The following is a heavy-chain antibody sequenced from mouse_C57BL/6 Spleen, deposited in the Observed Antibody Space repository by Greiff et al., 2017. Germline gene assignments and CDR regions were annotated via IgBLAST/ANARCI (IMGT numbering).Heavy chain of an antibody. CDR3: ARDGGYSNYWYFDV. Sequence: VQLQQPGAELVRPGSSVKLSCKASGYTFTSYWMDWVKQRPGQGLEWIGNIYPSDSETHYNQKFKDKATLTVDKSSSTAYMQLSSLTSEDSAVYYCARDGGYSNYWYFDVWGTGTTVTVPS. V-gene: IGHV1-61*01. CDR1: GYTFTSYW. CDR2: IYPSDSET. J-gene: IGHJ1*03. D-gene: IGHD2-5*01.